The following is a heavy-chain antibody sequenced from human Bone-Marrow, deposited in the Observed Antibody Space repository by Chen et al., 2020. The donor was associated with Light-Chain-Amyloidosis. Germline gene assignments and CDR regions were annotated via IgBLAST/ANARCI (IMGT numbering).Heavy chain of an antibody. D-gene: IGHD5-18*01. CDR1: GGTFDSSA. CDR3: AKRTSMVYVDWFDP. CDR2: TNPLLGTT. Sequence: QVQLVQSGAEGKKPGSSVRVSCKTSGGTFDSSAISWVRQAPGQGLEWVGGTNPLLGTTNYAQRFQGRVTITADKSTNTIYMVLSSLRSEDTAIYYCAKRTSMVYVDWFDPCGQGTLVTVSS. V-gene: IGHV1-69*14. J-gene: IGHJ5*02.